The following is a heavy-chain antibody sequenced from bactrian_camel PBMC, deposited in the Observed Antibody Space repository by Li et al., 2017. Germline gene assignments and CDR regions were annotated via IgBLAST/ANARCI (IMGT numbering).Heavy chain of an antibody. V-gene: IGHV3S40*01. J-gene: IGHJ4*01. Sequence: VQLVESGGGSVQPGGSLRLSCGASGYTYSSNCMGWFRQAPGKEREGVARIATGSGNTYYADSVKGRFTISQDNAKNTVYLQMNSLKPEDTAMYYCAARGPYCYTKLSVRDFTYWGQGTQVTVSS. CDR2: IATGSGNT. D-gene: IGHD2*01. CDR3: AARGPYCYTKLSVRDFTY. CDR1: GYTYSSNC.